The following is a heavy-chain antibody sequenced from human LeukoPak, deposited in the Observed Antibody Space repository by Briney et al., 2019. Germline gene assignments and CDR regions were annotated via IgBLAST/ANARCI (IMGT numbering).Heavy chain of an antibody. V-gene: IGHV3-7*01. J-gene: IGHJ3*02. CDR2: IRGDGSVK. Sequence: PGESLRLSCAASGFTFSKYWMTWVRRAPGKGLEWVANIRGDGSVKYLLDSVKGRFTISRDNVKNSLSLEMNNLRAEDTAVYYCSRDANYYDSSRHYFDAFDIWGQGTMVTVSS. CDR3: SRDANYYDSSRHYFDAFDI. D-gene: IGHD3-22*01. CDR1: GFTFSKYW.